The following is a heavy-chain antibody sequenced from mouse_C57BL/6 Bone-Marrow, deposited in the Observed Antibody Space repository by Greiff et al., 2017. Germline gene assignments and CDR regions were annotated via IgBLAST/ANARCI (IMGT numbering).Heavy chain of an antibody. V-gene: IGHV3-6*01. CDR2: ISYDGSN. J-gene: IGHJ3*01. CDR3: AREQLWFAY. CDR1: GYSITSGYY. Sequence: EVHLVESGPGLVKPSQSLSLTCSVTGYSITSGYYWNWIRQFPGNKLEWMGYISYDGSNNYNPSLKNRISITRDTSKNQFFLKLNSVTTEDTATYYCAREQLWFAYWGQGTLVTVSA. D-gene: IGHD3-1*01.